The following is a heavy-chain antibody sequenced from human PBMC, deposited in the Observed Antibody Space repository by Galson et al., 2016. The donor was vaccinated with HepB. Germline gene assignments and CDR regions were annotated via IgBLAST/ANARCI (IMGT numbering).Heavy chain of an antibody. CDR3: ARDERWPRGMDV. J-gene: IGHJ6*02. CDR1: GFTFSSYN. D-gene: IGHD6-19*01. V-gene: IGHV3-21*01. Sequence: SLRLSCAASGFTFSSYNMNWVRRAPGKGLEWVSSISSSSNSIYDADSVKGRFTISRDNAKNSLFLQMNSLRAEDTAVYYCARDERWPRGMDVWGQGTTVTVSS. CDR2: ISSSSNSI.